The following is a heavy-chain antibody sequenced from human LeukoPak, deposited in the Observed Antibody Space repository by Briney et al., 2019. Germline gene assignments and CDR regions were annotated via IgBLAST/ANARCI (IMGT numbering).Heavy chain of an antibody. CDR1: GFTFSSYA. CDR3: AKIRVSWNYAGDFHI. Sequence: GGSLRLSCAASGFTFSSYAMTWVRQAPGKGLEWVSLISPTGGSTYYADSLKGRFTISRDNSKSTVYLQMNSLRVEDTAVYYCAKIRVSWNYAGDFHIWGQGTMVTVSS. V-gene: IGHV3-23*01. D-gene: IGHD1-7*01. CDR2: ISPTGGST. J-gene: IGHJ3*02.